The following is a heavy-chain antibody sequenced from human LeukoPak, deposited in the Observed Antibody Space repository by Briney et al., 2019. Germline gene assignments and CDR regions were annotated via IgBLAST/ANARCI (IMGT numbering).Heavy chain of an antibody. Sequence: GASVKVSCKASGYTFTGYYMHWVRQAPGQGLEWMGWINPNSGGTNYAQKFQGRATMTRDTSISTAYMELSRLRSDDTAVYYCASDDDYGDYGGAFDIWGQGTMVTVSS. V-gene: IGHV1-2*02. J-gene: IGHJ3*02. CDR1: GYTFTGYY. CDR2: INPNSGGT. D-gene: IGHD4-17*01. CDR3: ASDDDYGDYGGAFDI.